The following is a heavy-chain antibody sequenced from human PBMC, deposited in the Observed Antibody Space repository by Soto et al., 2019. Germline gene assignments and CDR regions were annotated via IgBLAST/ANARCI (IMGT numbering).Heavy chain of an antibody. CDR1: GGSITSGNSYS. D-gene: IGHD2-15*01. V-gene: IGHV4-30-2*01. J-gene: IGHJ5*02. CDR3: AGAAAPYFGTWFDP. CDR2: ISHTGST. Sequence: SETLSLTCAVSGGSITSGNSYSWSWIRQPPGKGLEWIGSISHTGSTSYNPSLKSRLTMSVDKSKNQFSLRLSSVTAADMAVYYCAGAAAPYFGTWFDPWGQGILVTVSS.